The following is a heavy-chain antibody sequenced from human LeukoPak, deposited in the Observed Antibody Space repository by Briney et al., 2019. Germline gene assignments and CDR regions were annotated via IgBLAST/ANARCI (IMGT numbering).Heavy chain of an antibody. CDR2: INWNGGST. CDR1: GFTFDDYG. D-gene: IGHD6-19*01. V-gene: IGHV3-20*04. J-gene: IGHJ6*03. Sequence: GSLRLSCAASGFTFDDYGMSWVRHAPGRGLEWGSGINWNGGSTTYADSVRGRFTISRDHAKTSLYLQMSSLRAEDTALYYCVRETPIAVAGTIYFYFYMDVWGKGTTVTVSS. CDR3: VRETPIAVAGTIYFYFYMDV.